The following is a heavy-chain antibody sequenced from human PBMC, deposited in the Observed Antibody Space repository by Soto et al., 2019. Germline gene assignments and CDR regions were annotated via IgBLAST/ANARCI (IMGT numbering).Heavy chain of an antibody. J-gene: IGHJ4*02. D-gene: IGHD3-22*01. V-gene: IGHV4-30-4*01. CDR3: ARVAGAYYYDSSGYYPDY. CDR1: GGSISSGDYY. CDR2: IYYSGST. Sequence: SETLSLTCTVSGGSISSGDYYWSWIRQPPGKGLEWIGYIYYSGSTYYNPSLKSRVTISVDTSKNQFSLKLSSVTAADTAVYYCARVAGAYYYDSSGYYPDYWGQGTLVTVSS.